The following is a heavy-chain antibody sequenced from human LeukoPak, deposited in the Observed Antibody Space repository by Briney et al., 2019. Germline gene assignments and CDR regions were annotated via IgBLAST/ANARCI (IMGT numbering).Heavy chain of an antibody. CDR3: ARDLGSTSSFDY. D-gene: IGHD6-6*01. V-gene: IGHV4-39*07. J-gene: IGHJ4*02. CDR1: GGSISSGNYL. CDR2: VFHVGST. Sequence: SETLSLTCTVSGGSISSGNYLWGWIRLPPGKGLEWIGSVFHVGSTYYNPSLKSRVTLRMDTSKNQFSLNLSSVAAADTAVYYCARDLGSTSSFDYWGQGMLDTVSS.